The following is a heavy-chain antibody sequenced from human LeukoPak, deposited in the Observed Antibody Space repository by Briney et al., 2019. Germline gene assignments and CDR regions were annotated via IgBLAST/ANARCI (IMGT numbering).Heavy chain of an antibody. D-gene: IGHD2-8*01. Sequence: SETLSLTCTVSGYSISSGYYWGWIRQPAGKGLEWIGRIYTSGSTNYNPSLKSRVTMSVDTSKNQFSLKLSSVTAADTAVYYCARVLYDYYYYYYMDVWGKGTTVTVSS. CDR1: GYSISSGYY. V-gene: IGHV4-4*07. CDR2: IYTSGST. J-gene: IGHJ6*03. CDR3: ARVLYDYYYYYYMDV.